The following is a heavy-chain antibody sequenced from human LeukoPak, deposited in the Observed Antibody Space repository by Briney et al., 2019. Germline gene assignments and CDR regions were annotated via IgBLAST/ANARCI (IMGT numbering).Heavy chain of an antibody. D-gene: IGHD6-19*01. V-gene: IGHV3-30-3*01. CDR2: ISYDGSNK. CDR3: ARSPRGGAVAGTGGY. CDR1: GFTFSSYA. J-gene: IGHJ4*02. Sequence: GGSLRLSCAASGFTFSSYAMHWVRQAPGKGLEWVAVISYDGSNKYYADSVKGRFTISRDNSKNTLYLQMNSRRAEDTAVYYCARSPRGGAVAGTGGYWGQGTLVTVSS.